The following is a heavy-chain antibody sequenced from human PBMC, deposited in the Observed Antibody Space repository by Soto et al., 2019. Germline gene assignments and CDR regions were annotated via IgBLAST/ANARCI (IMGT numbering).Heavy chain of an antibody. D-gene: IGHD3-10*01. CDR2: VHHSWGS. J-gene: IGHJ6*02. V-gene: IGHV4-59*08. CDR3: ARQGFGPLHGLVDV. CDR1: GGSISSYY. Sequence: QVQLQESGPGLVKPSETLSLSCTVSGGSISSYYWSWFRQSPGKRMEWIGYVHHSWGSSYNPSLQRRVAISLDTSKSQFSLKVISVTATDAAVYYCARQGFGPLHGLVDVWGQGTTVTVSS.